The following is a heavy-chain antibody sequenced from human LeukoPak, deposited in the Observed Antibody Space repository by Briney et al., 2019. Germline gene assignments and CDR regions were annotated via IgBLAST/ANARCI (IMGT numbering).Heavy chain of an antibody. CDR1: GFSFSDYS. CDR3: ARDLSAYDYIWGTYRY. V-gene: IGHV3-48*02. Sequence: GGSLRLSCAASGFSFSDYSMSWVRQAPGKGLEWVSYISSSSGTIYYADSAKGRFTISRDNAKNSLYLQMNSLRDEDTAVYYCARDLSAYDYIWGTYRYWGEGTLVTVSS. CDR2: ISSSSGTI. D-gene: IGHD3-16*02. J-gene: IGHJ4*02.